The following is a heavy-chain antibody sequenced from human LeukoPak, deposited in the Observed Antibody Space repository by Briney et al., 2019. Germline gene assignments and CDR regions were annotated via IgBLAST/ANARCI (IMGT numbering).Heavy chain of an antibody. V-gene: IGHV1-46*01. D-gene: IGHD3-16*01. J-gene: IGHJ4*02. CDR2: INPSGGGT. Sequence: ASVKVSCKASAYSFTGYYIHWVRQAPGQGLEWMGIINPSGGGTTYAQKFQGRVTMTTDTSTTTVYMELYSLTSEDTAIYYCARRGMALDYWGQGTLVTVSS. CDR3: ARRGMALDY. CDR1: AYSFTGYY.